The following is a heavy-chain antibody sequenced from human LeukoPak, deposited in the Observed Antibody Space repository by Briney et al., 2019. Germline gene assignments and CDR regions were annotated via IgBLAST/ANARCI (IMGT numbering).Heavy chain of an antibody. Sequence: GGSLRLSCAASGFTFSSYEMNWVRQAPGKGLEWVSYISSSGSTIYYADSVKGRFTISRDNAKNSLYLQMNSLRAEDTAVYYCARDGNYDYVWESYPQFDYWGQGTLVTVSS. CDR2: ISSSGSTI. J-gene: IGHJ4*02. D-gene: IGHD3-16*02. CDR3: ARDGNYDYVWESYPQFDY. CDR1: GFTFSSYE. V-gene: IGHV3-48*03.